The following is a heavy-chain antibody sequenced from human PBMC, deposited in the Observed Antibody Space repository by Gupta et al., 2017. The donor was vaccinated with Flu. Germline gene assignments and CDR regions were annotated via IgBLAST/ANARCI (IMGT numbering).Heavy chain of an antibody. J-gene: IGHJ4*02. Sequence: VQLQESGPRLVKPSETLSLTCVVSGFSITNSYYWAWIRQSPGQGLEWIGSIYYTGSTYYNPSLKSRPALSMDKSQNQFSLTLTSVTAADTAVYFCARVRLSRGPRDVFDYWGQGTLVTVSP. CDR1: GFSITNSYY. V-gene: IGHV4-38-2*01. CDR2: IYYTGST. CDR3: ARVRLSRGPRDVFDY. D-gene: IGHD2-15*01.